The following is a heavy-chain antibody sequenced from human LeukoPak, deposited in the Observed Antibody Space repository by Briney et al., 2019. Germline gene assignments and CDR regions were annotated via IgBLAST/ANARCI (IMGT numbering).Heavy chain of an antibody. CDR3: ARDSGTTGEVKFDP. J-gene: IGHJ5*02. Sequence: PSETLSLTCTVSGDAVYYWSWIRQPAGTALEWIGRIYTSGTITYNPSLKSRVTMSVDTSKNQFSLKLSSVTAADTAVYYCARDSGTTGEVKFDPWGQGTLVTVSS. CDR2: IYTSGTI. CDR1: GDAVYY. V-gene: IGHV4-4*07. D-gene: IGHD3-10*01.